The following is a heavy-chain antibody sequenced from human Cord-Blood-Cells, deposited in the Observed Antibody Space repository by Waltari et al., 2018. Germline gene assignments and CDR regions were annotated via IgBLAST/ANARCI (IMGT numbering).Heavy chain of an antibody. CDR2: IYSGGST. CDR3: ARASGSWVTGYFDL. CDR1: GFTVSRNY. D-gene: IGHD2-21*02. Sequence: EVQLVESGGGLIQPGGSLRLSCAASGFTVSRNYMSWVRKAPGKGLEWVSVIYSGGSTYYADSVKGRFTISRDNSKNTLYLQMNSLRAEDTAVYYCARASGSWVTGYFDLWGRGTLVTVSS. V-gene: IGHV3-53*01. J-gene: IGHJ2*01.